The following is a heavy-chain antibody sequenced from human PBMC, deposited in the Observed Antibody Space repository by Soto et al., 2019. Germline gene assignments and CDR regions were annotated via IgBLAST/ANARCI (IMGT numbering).Heavy chain of an antibody. CDR2: FIAMLGTP. CDR1: GGTFGSQG. Sequence: SVKVSCKASGGTFGSQGIAWVRRAPGQGLEWMGGFIAMLGTPTYAKKVQGRATISADESLTSSYLELRSLRSEDTGVYFCARGAMANFDYWGQGTVVTVS. D-gene: IGHD5-18*01. V-gene: IGHV1-69*13. CDR3: ARGAMANFDY. J-gene: IGHJ4*02.